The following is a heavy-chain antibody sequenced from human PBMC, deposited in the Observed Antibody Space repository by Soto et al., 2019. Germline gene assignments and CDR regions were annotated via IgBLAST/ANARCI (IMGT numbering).Heavy chain of an antibody. CDR1: GYTFTGYY. V-gene: IGHV1-2*04. CDR2: INPNSGGT. D-gene: IGHD2-21*02. J-gene: IGHJ4*02. CDR3: ARAHCGGDCYSGVDY. Sequence: QVQLVQSGAEVKKPGASVKVSCKASGYTFTGYYMHWVRQAPGQGLEWMGWINPNSGGTNYAQKFQGWVTMXRDXSXNTAYMERSRLRSDDTAVYYCARAHCGGDCYSGVDYWGQGTLVTVSS.